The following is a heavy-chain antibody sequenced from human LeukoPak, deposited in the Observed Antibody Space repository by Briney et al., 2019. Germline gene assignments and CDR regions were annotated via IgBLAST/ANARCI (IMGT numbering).Heavy chain of an antibody. D-gene: IGHD5-12*01. CDR2: INPSGGST. J-gene: IGHJ4*02. Sequence: ASVKVSCKASGYTFTSYYMHWVRQAPGQGLEWMGIINPSGGSTSYAQEVQGRVTMTRDMSTSTVYMELSSLRSEDTAVYYCARIVESDSDSGYDNGPFDYWGQGTLVTVSS. V-gene: IGHV1-46*01. CDR3: ARIVESDSDSGYDNGPFDY. CDR1: GYTFTSYY.